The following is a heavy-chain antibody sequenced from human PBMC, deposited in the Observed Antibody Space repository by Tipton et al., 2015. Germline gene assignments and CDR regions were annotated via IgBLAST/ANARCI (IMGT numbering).Heavy chain of an antibody. Sequence: SLRLSCAASGFTFSDYYMSWIRQAPGKGLEWISYISSSSSYTHYADSVKGRFSISRDNSKNTLFLQVDSLRAEDTAVYYCAKDQKPYGDFYDAFDLWGQGTMVTVST. CDR1: GFTFSDYY. CDR2: ISSSSSYT. J-gene: IGHJ3*01. CDR3: AKDQKPYGDFYDAFDL. V-gene: IGHV3-11*05. D-gene: IGHD4-17*01.